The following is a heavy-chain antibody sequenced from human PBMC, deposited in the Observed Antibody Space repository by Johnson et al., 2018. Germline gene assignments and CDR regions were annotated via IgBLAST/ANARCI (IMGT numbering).Heavy chain of an antibody. CDR2: ISYDGSNK. CDR3: AKEKLGYTTDY. J-gene: IGHJ4*02. D-gene: IGHD5-24*01. Sequence: QVQLVQSGGGVVQPGRSLRLSCAASGFTFSSYGMHWVRQAPGKGLEWVAVISYDGSNKYYADSVKGLFPISRDNSKNTLYLQMNSLRAEDTAVYYCAKEKLGYTTDYWGQGTLVTVSS. CDR1: GFTFSSYG. V-gene: IGHV3-30*18.